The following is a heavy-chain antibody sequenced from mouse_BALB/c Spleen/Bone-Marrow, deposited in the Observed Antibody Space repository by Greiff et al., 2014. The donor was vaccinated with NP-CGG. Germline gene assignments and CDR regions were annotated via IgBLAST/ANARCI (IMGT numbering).Heavy chain of an antibody. V-gene: IGHV3-2*02. CDR1: GYSITSDYA. CDR2: ISYSGST. D-gene: IGHD1-1*01. Sequence: EVQRVESGPGLVKPSQSLSLTCTVPGYSITSDYAWNWIRQFPGNQLEWMGYISYSGSTSYNPSLKSRISITRDTSKNQFFLQSNSVTTEDTATYFCARWTTVVAKDWYFDVWGAGTTVTVSS. J-gene: IGHJ1*01. CDR3: ARWTTVVAKDWYFDV.